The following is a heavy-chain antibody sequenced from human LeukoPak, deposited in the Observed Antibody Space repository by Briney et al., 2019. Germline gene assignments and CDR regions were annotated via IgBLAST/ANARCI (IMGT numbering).Heavy chain of an antibody. Sequence: SETLSLTCAVSGGSISSGGYSWSWIRQPPGKGLEWIGYIYHSGSTYYNPSLKSRVTISVDRSKNQFSLKLSSVTAADTAVYYCARTYDSSGYYYYFDYWGQGTLVTLSS. CDR3: ARTYDSSGYYYYFDY. CDR1: GGSISSGGYS. D-gene: IGHD3-22*01. V-gene: IGHV4-30-2*01. J-gene: IGHJ4*02. CDR2: IYHSGST.